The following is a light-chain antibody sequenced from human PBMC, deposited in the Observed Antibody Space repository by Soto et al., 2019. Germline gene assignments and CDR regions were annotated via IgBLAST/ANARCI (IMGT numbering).Light chain of an antibody. J-gene: IGLJ1*01. CDR1: GKDVGGYNA. CDR3: ASYASGGAYV. CDR2: GVT. Sequence: QSALTQPASVSGSPGQSITISCAGTGKDVGGYNAVSWYQQHPGKAPKLVIHGVTNRPSGTSDRFSGSKSGNTASLTISGLHTEDEADYYCASYASGGAYVFGAGTKVTVL. V-gene: IGLV2-14*03.